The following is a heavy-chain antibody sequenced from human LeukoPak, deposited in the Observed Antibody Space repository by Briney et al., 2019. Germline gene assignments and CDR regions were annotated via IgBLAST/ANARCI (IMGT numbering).Heavy chain of an antibody. CDR2: VYTSGST. V-gene: IGHV4-4*07. D-gene: IGHD4-17*01. CDR1: GASINNYY. J-gene: IGHJ5*02. Sequence: PSETLSLTCTVSGASINNYYWNWVRQPAGKGLQWIGRVYTSGSTNYNPSLKSRVTISVDTSKNQFSLKLRSVTAADTAVYYCARDKGDYGDYYWFDPWGQGTLVTVSS. CDR3: ARDKGDYGDYYWFDP.